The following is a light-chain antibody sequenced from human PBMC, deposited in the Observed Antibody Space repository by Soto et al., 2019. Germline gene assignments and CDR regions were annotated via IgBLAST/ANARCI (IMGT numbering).Light chain of an antibody. J-gene: IGLJ2*01. CDR3: SSYAGTNNLV. V-gene: IGLV2-8*01. CDR1: SSDVGYYNY. CDR2: EVS. Sequence: QSALTQPPSASGSPGQSVTISCTGTSSDVGYYNYVSWYQQHPGKAPKLMIYEVSKRPSGVPDRFSGSKSGNTASLTVSGLQAEDEDDYYCSSYAGTNNLVFGGGTKLTVL.